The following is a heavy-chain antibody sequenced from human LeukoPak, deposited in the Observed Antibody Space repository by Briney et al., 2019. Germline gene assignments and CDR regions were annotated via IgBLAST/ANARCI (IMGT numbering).Heavy chain of an antibody. CDR1: GGSISSYY. CDR3: ARQVAGGALDY. D-gene: IGHD2-15*01. J-gene: IGHJ4*02. V-gene: IGHV4-59*08. CDR2: IYYSGST. Sequence: SETLSLTCTVSGGSISSYYWSWIRQPPGKGLEWIGYIYYSGSTNYNPSLKSRVTISVDTSKKQFSLKLSSVTAADTAVYYCARQVAGGALDYWGQGTLVTVSS.